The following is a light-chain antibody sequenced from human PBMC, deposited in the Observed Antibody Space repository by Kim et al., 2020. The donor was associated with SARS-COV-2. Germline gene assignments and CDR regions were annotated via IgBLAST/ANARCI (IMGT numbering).Light chain of an antibody. CDR2: QAS. Sequence: GDRVTITCRASRSISSWLAWYQQKPGKAPNLLIYQASRLKSGVPSRFSGSGSGTEFTLTISSLQPDDFASYYCQQYNSNSGTFGQGTKVDIK. V-gene: IGKV1-5*03. CDR1: RSISSW. CDR3: QQYNSNSGT. J-gene: IGKJ1*01.